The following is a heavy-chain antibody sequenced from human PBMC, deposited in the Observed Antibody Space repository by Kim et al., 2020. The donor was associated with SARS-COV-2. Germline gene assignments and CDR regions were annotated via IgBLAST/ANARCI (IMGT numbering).Heavy chain of an antibody. V-gene: IGHV3-7*01. CDR1: GFTFQNHW. Sequence: GGSLRLSCEASGFTFQNHWLSWVRQAPGKGLEWVANINQDGSEKYYLDSVRGRFSISRDNSRNTLSLQLNNLGVDDTAVYYCAARPNRVAWNSHFEQWGQGTLVTVSP. CDR3: AARPNRVAWNSHFEQ. D-gene: IGHD1-1*01. J-gene: IGHJ1*01. CDR2: INQDGSEK.